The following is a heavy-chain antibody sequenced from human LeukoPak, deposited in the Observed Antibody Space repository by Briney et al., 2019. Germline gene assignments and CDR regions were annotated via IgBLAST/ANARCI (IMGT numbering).Heavy chain of an antibody. CDR3: ARPYYYDSRIDP. CDR2: MYYSGST. V-gene: IGHV4-30-4*01. Sequence: SETLTLTCTVSGFSFSSGDYYWICLPQPQGQDRVWIAYMYYSGSTYYNPSLKSRVAMSADTSKNQLSLKLSSVTAADTAVYYCARPYYYDSRIDPWGQGILVTVSS. D-gene: IGHD3-22*01. CDR1: GFSFSSGDYY. J-gene: IGHJ5*02.